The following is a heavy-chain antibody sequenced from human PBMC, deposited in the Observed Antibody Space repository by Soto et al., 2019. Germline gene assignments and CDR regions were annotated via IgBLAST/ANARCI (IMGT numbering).Heavy chain of an antibody. J-gene: IGHJ4*02. CDR2: ISGSGGST. D-gene: IGHD6-19*01. CDR3: AKVGDSSGWSPHFDY. CDR1: GFTFSSYA. V-gene: IGHV3-23*01. Sequence: GGSLRLSCAASGFTFSSYAMSWVRQAPGKGLEWVSAISGSGGSTYYADSVKGRFTISRDNSKNTLYLQMNSLRAEDTAVYYCAKVGDSSGWSPHFDYWGQGTLVTVSS.